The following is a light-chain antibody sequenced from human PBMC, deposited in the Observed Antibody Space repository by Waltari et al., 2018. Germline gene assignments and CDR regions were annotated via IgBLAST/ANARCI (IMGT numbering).Light chain of an antibody. CDR3: QQRDNWPGT. J-gene: IGKJ1*01. V-gene: IGKV3-11*01. CDR2: DAS. Sequence: EIVLTQSPDTLSLSPGERAYLYCRASQSVIRYLAWYQQKPGQAPRLLIYDASKRATDIPARFSGSASGTDFTLTISSLEPEDSAVYYCQQRDNWPGTFGQGTRVEIK. CDR1: QSVIRY.